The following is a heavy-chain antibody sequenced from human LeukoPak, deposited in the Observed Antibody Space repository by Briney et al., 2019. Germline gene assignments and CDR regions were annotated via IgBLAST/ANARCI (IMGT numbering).Heavy chain of an antibody. CDR1: GFTFSSYG. D-gene: IGHD2-2*01. V-gene: IGHV3-48*01. J-gene: IGHJ6*02. CDR2: IRSGSSTI. CDR3: AGGPVVPAAKYYYYYYGMDV. Sequence: GGSLRLSCAASGFTFSSYGMHWVRQAPGKGLEWVSYIRSGSSTIYYADSVKGRFTISRDNAKNALYLQMNSLRVEDTAVYYCAGGPVVPAAKYYYYYYGMDVWGQGTTVTVSS.